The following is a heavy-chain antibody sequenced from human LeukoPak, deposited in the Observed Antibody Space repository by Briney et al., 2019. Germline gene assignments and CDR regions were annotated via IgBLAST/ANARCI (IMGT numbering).Heavy chain of an antibody. D-gene: IGHD5-24*01. CDR2: INPNSGGT. J-gene: IGHJ3*02. Sequence: GASVKVSCKASGYTFTGYYMHWVRQAPGQGLEWMGWINPNSGGTNYAQKFQGRVTMTRDTSISTAYMELSRLRSDDTAVYYCARDYTWGYNPKGDAFDIWGQGTMVTVSS. CDR3: ARDYTWGYNPKGDAFDI. CDR1: GYTFTGYY. V-gene: IGHV1-2*02.